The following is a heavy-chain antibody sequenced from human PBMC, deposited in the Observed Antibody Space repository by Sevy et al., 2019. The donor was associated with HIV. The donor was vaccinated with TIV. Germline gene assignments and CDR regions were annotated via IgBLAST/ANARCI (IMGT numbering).Heavy chain of an antibody. CDR1: GFTFSSYA. V-gene: IGHV3-30-3*01. CDR2: ISYDGSNK. D-gene: IGHD3-10*01. Sequence: GGSLRLSCAASGFTFSSYAMHWVRQAPGKGLEWVAVISYDGSNKYYADSVKGRFTISRDNSKHKLYMQMNSLGAEDTDVYYCARFQSITMVRGVIITDDAFDIWGQGTMVTVSS. CDR3: ARFQSITMVRGVIITDDAFDI. J-gene: IGHJ3*02.